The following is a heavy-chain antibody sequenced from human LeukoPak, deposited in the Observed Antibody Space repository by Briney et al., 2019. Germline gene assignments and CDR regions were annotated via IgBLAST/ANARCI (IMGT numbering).Heavy chain of an antibody. CDR1: GGSLSSGSYY. J-gene: IGHJ4*02. CDR3: ARGRQPQYGSGSCYNVDFDY. V-gene: IGHV4-61*01. Sequence: SETLSLTCTVSGGSLSSGSYYWSWIRQPPGKGLEWIGYSYYSGITNYNPSLKMRDTISVYTSKNQFSLKLSYVTAADTAVYYCARGRQPQYGSGSCYNVDFDYWGQGTLVTVSS. CDR2: SYYSGIT. D-gene: IGHD3-10*01.